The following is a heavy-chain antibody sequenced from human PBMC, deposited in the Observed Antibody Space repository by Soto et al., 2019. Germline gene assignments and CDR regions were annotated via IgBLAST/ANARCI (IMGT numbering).Heavy chain of an antibody. CDR2: MKQDGSEK. J-gene: IGHJ4*02. CDR3: VRGQMGHYIY. Sequence: EVQLVESGGGLVQPGGSLRLSCAASGFTFSVYWMSWVRQAPGKGLEWVANMKQDGSEKNYVDSVKGRFTISRDNAKNSLYLQMNSLRAEDTAVYYCVRGQMGHYIYWGQGTLVTVSS. CDR1: GFTFSVYW. V-gene: IGHV3-7*04. D-gene: IGHD3-22*01.